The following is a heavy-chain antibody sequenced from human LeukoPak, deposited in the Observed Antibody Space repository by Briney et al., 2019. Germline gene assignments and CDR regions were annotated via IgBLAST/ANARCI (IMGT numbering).Heavy chain of an antibody. Sequence: GGSLRLSCAASGFTFSSYAMSWVRQAPGKGLEWVSAISAGGTTYYADSLKGRFTISRDNSKNTLYLQMNSLRVEDTAVYYCAPLAVAVGDSDYWGQGTLVTVSS. J-gene: IGHJ4*02. CDR3: APLAVAVGDSDY. CDR1: GFTFSSYA. V-gene: IGHV3-23*01. D-gene: IGHD6-19*01. CDR2: ISAGGTT.